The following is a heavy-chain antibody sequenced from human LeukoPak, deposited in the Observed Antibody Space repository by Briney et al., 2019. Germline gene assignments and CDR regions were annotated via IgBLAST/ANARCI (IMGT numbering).Heavy chain of an antibody. D-gene: IGHD3-22*01. J-gene: IGHJ4*02. CDR1: GFTFSSYG. V-gene: IGHV3-30*18. CDR3: XXDGVSSGYFY. Sequence: GGSLRLSCAASGFTFSSYGMHWVSQAPGKGLEWVAVISYDGSNKYYAGSVKGRFTISRDNSKNTLYLQMNILRAEDPEVYYXXXDGVSSGYFYWGQGTLVTVSS. CDR2: ISYDGSNK.